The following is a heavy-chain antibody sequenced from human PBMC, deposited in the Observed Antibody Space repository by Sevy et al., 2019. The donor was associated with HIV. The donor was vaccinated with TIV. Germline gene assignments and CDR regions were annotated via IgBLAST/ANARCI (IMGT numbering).Heavy chain of an antibody. CDR3: ARGVQTYDAFDI. V-gene: IGHV3-48*03. J-gene: IGHJ3*02. CDR1: GFTFSSYE. D-gene: IGHD6-6*01. Sequence: GGSLRLSCAASGFTFSSYEMNWVRQAPGKGLEWVSYISSSGSTIYYADSVKGRFTISRDNAKNSLYLQMNSLRAEDTAIYYCARGVQTYDAFDIWGQGTMVTVSS. CDR2: ISSSGSTI.